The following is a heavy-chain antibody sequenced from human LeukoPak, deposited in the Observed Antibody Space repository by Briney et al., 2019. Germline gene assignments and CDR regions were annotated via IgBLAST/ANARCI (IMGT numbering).Heavy chain of an antibody. V-gene: IGHV3-30-3*01. J-gene: IGHJ4*02. CDR2: MSYEETYK. Sequence: PGGSLRLSCAASGFSVRDYAMHWVRQAPGKGLEWVAVMSYEETYKNYAEAVKGRFTISRDDSKNTLFLQMSSLRPEDTAVYYCARAPLYYDYFFDYWGQGTLVTVSS. D-gene: IGHD3-3*01. CDR3: ARAPLYYDYFFDY. CDR1: GFSVRDYA.